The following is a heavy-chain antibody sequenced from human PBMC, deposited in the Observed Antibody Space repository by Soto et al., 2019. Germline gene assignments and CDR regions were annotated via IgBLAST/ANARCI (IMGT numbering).Heavy chain of an antibody. CDR2: IDADGRRT. CDR3: ARDSSWTGYAAQFDY. CDR1: GFTFSTFW. V-gene: IGHV3-74*01. J-gene: IGHJ4*01. Sequence: EVQLVEAGGGLVQPGGSPRLSCAASGFTFSTFWMHWVRQAPGKGLVWVSRIDADGRRTSYADSVKGRFTISRDNAKNTLYLQMNSLRAEDTAVYYCARDSSWTGYAAQFDYWGHGILVTVSS. D-gene: IGHD2-2*01.